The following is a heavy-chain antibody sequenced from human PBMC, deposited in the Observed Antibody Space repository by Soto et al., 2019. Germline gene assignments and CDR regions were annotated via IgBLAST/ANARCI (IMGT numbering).Heavy chain of an antibody. J-gene: IGHJ6*02. CDR3: ARSQGSSTSLEIYYYYYYGMDV. D-gene: IGHD2-2*01. CDR2: IIPIPGTA. CDR1: GGTFGSYA. V-gene: IGHV1-69*01. Sequence: QVQLVQSGAEVKKPGSSVKVSCKASGGTFGSYAISWVRQAPGQGLEWMGGIIPIPGTAHYAQKFQGRVTIAADESTSTAYMELSILRSEDTAVYYCARSQGSSTSLEIYYYYYYGMDVWGPGTTVTVSS.